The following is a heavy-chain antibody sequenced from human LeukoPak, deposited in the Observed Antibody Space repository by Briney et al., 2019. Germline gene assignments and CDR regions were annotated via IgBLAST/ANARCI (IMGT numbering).Heavy chain of an antibody. CDR2: IYYSGST. J-gene: IGHJ6*03. CDR3: ARGIVVVTARRNYYYYMDV. V-gene: IGHV4-61*01. CDR1: GYSISSGYY. Sequence: SETLSLTCTVSGYSISSGYYWSWIRQSPGKGLEWIGYIYYSGSTNYNPSLKSRVTISVDTSKNQFSLKLSSVTAADTAVYYCARGIVVVTARRNYYYYMDVWGKGTTVTVSS. D-gene: IGHD2-21*02.